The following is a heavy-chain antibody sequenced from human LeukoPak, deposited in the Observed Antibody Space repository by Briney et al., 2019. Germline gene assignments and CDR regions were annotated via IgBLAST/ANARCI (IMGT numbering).Heavy chain of an antibody. CDR1: GFTFSSYG. D-gene: IGHD3-22*01. CDR3: AKTGERAYYDSSGYLNY. Sequence: GGSLRLSCSASGFTFSSYGMHWVRQAPGKGLEWVAVISYDGSNKYYADSVKGRFTISRDNSKNTLYLQMNSLRAEDTAVYYCAKTGERAYYDSSGYLNYWGQGTLVTVSS. J-gene: IGHJ4*02. V-gene: IGHV3-30*18. CDR2: ISYDGSNK.